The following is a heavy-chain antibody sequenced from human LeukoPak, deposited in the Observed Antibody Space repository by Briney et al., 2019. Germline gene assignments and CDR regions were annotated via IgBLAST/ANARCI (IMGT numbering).Heavy chain of an antibody. CDR2: IYYSGST. D-gene: IGHD3-22*01. J-gene: IGHJ3*02. Sequence: SETLSLTCTVSGGSISSSSYYWGWIRQPPGKGLEWIGSIYYSGSTNYNPSLKSRVTISVDTSKNQFSLKLSSVTAADTAVYYCAREAPYYYDSSGYYPDAFDIWGQGTMVTVSS. CDR3: AREAPYYYDSSGYYPDAFDI. V-gene: IGHV4-39*07. CDR1: GGSISSSSYY.